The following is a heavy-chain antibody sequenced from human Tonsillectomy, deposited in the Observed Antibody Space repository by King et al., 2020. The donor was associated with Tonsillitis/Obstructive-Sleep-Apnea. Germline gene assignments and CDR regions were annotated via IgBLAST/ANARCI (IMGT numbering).Heavy chain of an antibody. CDR3: ARDKETAMVSIFNYYYYYMDV. Sequence: VQLVESGAEVKKPGASVKVSCKASGYTFTRHYMHWVRQAPGQGLEWMGIINPSGGSTSYAQKFQGRVTMTRDTSTSTVYMELSSLRSEDTAVYYCARDKETAMVSIFNYYYYYMDVWGKGTTVTVSS. J-gene: IGHJ6*03. CDR2: INPSGGST. V-gene: IGHV1-46*01. CDR1: GYTFTRHY. D-gene: IGHD5-18*01.